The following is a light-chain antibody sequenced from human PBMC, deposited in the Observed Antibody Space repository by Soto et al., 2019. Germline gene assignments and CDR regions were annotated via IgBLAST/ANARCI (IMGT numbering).Light chain of an antibody. CDR3: QQRSNWPSIS. J-gene: IGKJ5*01. CDR2: GAS. V-gene: IGKV3-15*01. CDR1: QSVSSN. Sequence: EIVITQSPSTLSVSQGERATLSCRASQSVSSNLAWYQQKPGQAPRLLIYGASTRATGIPARFSGSGSGTDFTLTISSLESEDSAIYYCQQRSNWPSISFGQGTRLEIK.